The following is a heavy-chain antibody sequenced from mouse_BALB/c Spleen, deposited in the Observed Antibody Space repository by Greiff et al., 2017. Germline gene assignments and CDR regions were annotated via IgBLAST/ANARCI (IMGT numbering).Heavy chain of an antibody. D-gene: IGHD4-1*02. V-gene: IGHV5-15*02. J-gene: IGHJ3*01. Sequence: EVHLVESGGGLVQPGGSRKLSCAASGFTFSDYGMAWVRQAPGKGPEWVAFISNLAYSIYYADTVTGRFTISRENATNTLYLEMSSLRSEDTAMYYCASDQLGPLAYWGQGTLVTVSA. CDR1: GFTFSDYG. CDR3: ASDQLGPLAY. CDR2: ISNLAYSI.